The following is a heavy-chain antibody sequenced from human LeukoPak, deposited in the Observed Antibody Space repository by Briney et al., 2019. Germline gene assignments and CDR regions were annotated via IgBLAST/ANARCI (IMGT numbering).Heavy chain of an antibody. Sequence: PSQTLSLTCAVSGGSISSGGYSWSWIRQPPGKGLEWIGYIYYSGSTYYNPSLKSRVTISVDTSKNQFSLKLSSVTAADTAVYYCARDRGNWNDAGGAFDIWGQGTMVTVSS. J-gene: IGHJ3*02. CDR2: IYYSGST. CDR1: GGSISSGGYS. V-gene: IGHV4-30-4*07. CDR3: ARDRGNWNDAGGAFDI. D-gene: IGHD1-1*01.